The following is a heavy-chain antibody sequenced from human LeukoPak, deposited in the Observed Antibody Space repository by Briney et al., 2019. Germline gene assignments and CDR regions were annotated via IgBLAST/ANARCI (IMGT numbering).Heavy chain of an antibody. Sequence: GGSLRLSCAASGFTFSSYGMHWVRQAPGKGLEWVAVISYDGSNKYYADSVKGRFTISRDNSKNTLYLQMNSLRAEDTAVYYCANGGVVVPAALKSYYMDVWGKGTTVTVSS. CDR1: GFTFSSYG. D-gene: IGHD2-2*01. CDR3: ANGGVVVPAALKSYYMDV. CDR2: ISYDGSNK. V-gene: IGHV3-30*18. J-gene: IGHJ6*03.